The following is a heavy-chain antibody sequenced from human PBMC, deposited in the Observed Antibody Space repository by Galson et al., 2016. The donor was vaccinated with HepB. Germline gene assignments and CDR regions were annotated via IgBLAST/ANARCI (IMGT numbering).Heavy chain of an antibody. D-gene: IGHD3-10*01. Sequence: PALVKPTQTLTLTCTFSGFSLSTSGVGVGWIRQPPGKALEWLALIYWDDDERYSPSLKSRLTITKDTSKNQVVLTMTNMDPVDTATYYVAPSHYYGSGSYFAYWGQGTLVTVSS. CDR2: IYWDDDE. J-gene: IGHJ4*02. CDR3: APSHYYGSGSYFAY. V-gene: IGHV2-5*02. CDR1: GFSLSTSGVG.